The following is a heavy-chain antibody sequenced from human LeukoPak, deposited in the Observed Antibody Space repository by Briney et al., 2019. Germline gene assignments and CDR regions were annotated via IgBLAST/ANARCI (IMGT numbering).Heavy chain of an antibody. CDR1: GFTFSSYA. CDR3: ATNYYDSSGYFPDFDY. J-gene: IGHJ4*02. V-gene: IGHV3-23*01. Sequence: PGGSLRLSCAASGFTFSSYAMNWVRQAPVKGLEWVSGISGNGRDTYYADSVKGRFTISRDKSKNTLYLQMNSLRADDTAVYYCATNYYDSSGYFPDFDYWGQGARVSVSS. CDR2: ISGNGRDT. D-gene: IGHD3-22*01.